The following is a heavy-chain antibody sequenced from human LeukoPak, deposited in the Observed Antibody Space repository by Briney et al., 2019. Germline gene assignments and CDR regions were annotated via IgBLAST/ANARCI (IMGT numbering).Heavy chain of an antibody. J-gene: IGHJ4*02. Sequence: AGGSLRLSCAASGFTVSSYAMGWVRQARGKGLEWVSVIYSGGNTYYADSVKGRFTISRDNSKNTLYLQMNSLRAEDTAVYYCARGDSSGYYYFDYWGQGTLVTVSS. CDR3: ARGDSSGYYYFDY. CDR2: IYSGGNT. CDR1: GFTVSSYA. D-gene: IGHD6-19*01. V-gene: IGHV3-53*01.